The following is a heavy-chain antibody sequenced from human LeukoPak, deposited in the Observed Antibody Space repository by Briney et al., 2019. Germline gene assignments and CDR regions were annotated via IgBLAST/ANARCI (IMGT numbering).Heavy chain of an antibody. D-gene: IGHD3-10*01. J-gene: IGHJ6*02. Sequence: SQTLSLTCAISGDSVSSNSAAWNWIRQSPSRGLEWLGRTYYRSKWYNDYAVSVKSRITINPDTSKNQFSLQLNSVTPEDTAVYYCARAPAMVRGGYYYGMDDWGQGTTVTVSS. CDR3: ARAPAMVRGGYYYGMDD. CDR1: GDSVSSNSAA. V-gene: IGHV6-1*01. CDR2: TYYRSKWYN.